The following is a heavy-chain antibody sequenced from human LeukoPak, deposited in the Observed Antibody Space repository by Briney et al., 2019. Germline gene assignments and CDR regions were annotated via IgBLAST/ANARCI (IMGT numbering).Heavy chain of an antibody. Sequence: PSETLSLTCTVSGGSISSGDYYWSWIRQPPGKGLEWIGYIYYSGSTYYNPSLKSRVTISVDTSKNQFSLKLSSVTAADTAVYYCARQSTRKLCFDPWGQGTLVTVSS. CDR1: GGSISSGDYY. D-gene: IGHD2-2*01. V-gene: IGHV4-30-4*01. CDR2: IYYSGST. J-gene: IGHJ5*02. CDR3: ARQSTRKLCFDP.